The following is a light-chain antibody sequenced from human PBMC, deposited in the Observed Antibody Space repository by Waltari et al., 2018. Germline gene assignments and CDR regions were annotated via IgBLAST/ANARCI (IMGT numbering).Light chain of an antibody. CDR3: QQSYSTPLIT. J-gene: IGKJ5*01. CDR2: AAS. Sequence: DIQMTQSPSSLSESVGDRVTITCRASQSISSYLNWYQQKPVKAPKLLIYAASSLQSGVPSRFSGSGSGTDFTLTISSLQPEDFATYYCQQSYSTPLITFGQGTRLEIK. V-gene: IGKV1-39*01. CDR1: QSISSY.